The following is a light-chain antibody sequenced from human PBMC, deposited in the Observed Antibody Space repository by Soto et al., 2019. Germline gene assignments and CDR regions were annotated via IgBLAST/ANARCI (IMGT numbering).Light chain of an antibody. V-gene: IGLV1-40*01. Sequence: QSVRTQPPSVSGAPGQRVTISCTGNSSNIGAGYDVQWYQQLPGTAPKLLIYGNNNRPSGVPDRFSGSKSGTSASLAITGLQAEDEADYSCQSYDSSLTGPYVFGTGTEVTVL. CDR1: SSNIGAGYD. J-gene: IGLJ1*01. CDR3: QSYDSSLTGPYV. CDR2: GNN.